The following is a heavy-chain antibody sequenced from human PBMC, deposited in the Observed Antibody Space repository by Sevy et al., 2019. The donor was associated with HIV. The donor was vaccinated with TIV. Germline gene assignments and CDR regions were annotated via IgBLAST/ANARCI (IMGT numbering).Heavy chain of an antibody. V-gene: IGHV6-1*01. J-gene: IGHJ5*02. Sequence: QSQTLSLTCAISGDSVSSSTVAWNWIRQSPSRGLEWLGRTYYRSKWYNDYALSVKGRIIISPETSKSQFSLQLNSVTPEDTAVYYCARAITIFGLTIMLDPWGQGTLVTVSS. CDR3: ARAITIFGLTIMLDP. CDR2: TYYRSKWYN. CDR1: GDSVSSSTVA. D-gene: IGHD3-3*01.